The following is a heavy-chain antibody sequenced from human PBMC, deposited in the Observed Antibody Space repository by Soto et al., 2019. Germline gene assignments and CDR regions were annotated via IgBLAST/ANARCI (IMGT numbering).Heavy chain of an antibody. J-gene: IGHJ5*02. Sequence: PGESLKISCKGSGYSFTSYWIGWVRQMPGKGLEWMGIIYPGDSDTRYSPSFQGQVTISADKSISTAYLQWSSLKASDTAMYYCARRDYYGSGSYYNKVWFDPWGQGTLVTVSS. V-gene: IGHV5-51*01. D-gene: IGHD3-10*01. CDR3: ARRDYYGSGSYYNKVWFDP. CDR2: IYPGDSDT. CDR1: GYSFTSYW.